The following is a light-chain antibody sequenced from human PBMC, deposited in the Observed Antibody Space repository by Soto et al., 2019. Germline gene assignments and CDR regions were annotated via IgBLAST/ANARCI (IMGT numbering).Light chain of an antibody. Sequence: QYVLTQPPSVSAAPRQKVTISCSGSSSNIGGNSVSWYQQLPGTAPKLLIYDDNKRPSGIPDRFSGSKSGTSATLGITGFQTGDEADYYCGSWDSSLSAYVFGTGTKVTVL. CDR2: DDN. V-gene: IGLV1-51*01. CDR3: GSWDSSLSAYV. J-gene: IGLJ1*01. CDR1: SSNIGGNS.